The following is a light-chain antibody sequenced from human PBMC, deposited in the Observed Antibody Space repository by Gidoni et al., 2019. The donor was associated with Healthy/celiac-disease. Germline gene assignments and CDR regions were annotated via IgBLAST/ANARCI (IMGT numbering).Light chain of an antibody. CDR2: DDS. Sequence: SYVLTHPPSLSVAPGPTARITCGGNNIGSKSVHWYQQQPGQAPVLVVYDDSDRPSGIPERFSGSNSGKTANLTSSRVEAGDEADYYCQVWDSSSDHPVVFGGGTKLTVL. J-gene: IGLJ2*01. V-gene: IGLV3-21*02. CDR1: NIGSKS. CDR3: QVWDSSSDHPVV.